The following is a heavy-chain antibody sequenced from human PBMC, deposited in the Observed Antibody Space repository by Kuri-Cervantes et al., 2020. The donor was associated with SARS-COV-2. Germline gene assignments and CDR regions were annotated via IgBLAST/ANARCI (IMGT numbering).Heavy chain of an antibody. CDR3: VRDGDHWNFDY. CDR1: GFTFSGHW. J-gene: IGHJ4*02. Sequence: LILYCAASGFTFSGHWIHWVRQAPGKGLVWVSRINPDGSYTNNADSVKGRFTLSRDNAKNMLFLQMNSLRSEDTAVYYCVRDGDHWNFDYWGQGTLVTVSS. V-gene: IGHV3-74*01. CDR2: INPDGSYT. D-gene: IGHD1-1*01.